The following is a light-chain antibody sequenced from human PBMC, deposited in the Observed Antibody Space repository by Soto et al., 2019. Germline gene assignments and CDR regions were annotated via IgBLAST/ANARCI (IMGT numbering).Light chain of an antibody. CDR2: GAS. CDR3: QQFGGSPRP. V-gene: IGKV3-20*01. CDR1: QSINNNY. J-gene: IGKJ1*01. Sequence: EILLTQSPGTLSLSPGERATLSCRASQSINNNYLAWNQQKRGQAPRLLIYGASSRATGIPDRLSGIGSGTDFTVKIGRLEPEDFAVYYCQQFGGSPRPFGQETKVEIK.